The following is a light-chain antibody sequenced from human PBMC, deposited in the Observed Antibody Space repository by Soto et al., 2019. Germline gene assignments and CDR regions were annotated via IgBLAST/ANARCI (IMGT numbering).Light chain of an antibody. CDR3: QQYNKWPPGT. V-gene: IGKV3-15*01. CDR2: GAS. Sequence: ESVLTQSPGTLALSPGERATLSCRGSQSVSSSYLAWYQQKPGQAPRLLIYGASTRATGIPARFSGSGSGTDFTLTISSLQSEDFAVYYCQQYNKWPPGTFGQGTKVDIK. CDR1: QSVSSSY. J-gene: IGKJ1*01.